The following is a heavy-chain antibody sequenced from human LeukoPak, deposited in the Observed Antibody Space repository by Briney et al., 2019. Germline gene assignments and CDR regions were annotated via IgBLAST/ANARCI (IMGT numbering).Heavy chain of an antibody. V-gene: IGHV4-31*03. CDR2: IYYSGST. CDR1: GGSISSSSYY. D-gene: IGHD3-9*01. Sequence: SETLSLTCTVSGGSISSSSYYWGWIRQPPGKGLEWIGYIYYSGSTYYNPSLKSRVTISVDTSKNQFSLKLSSVTAADTAVYYCARTDILTGYYLGYWGQGTLVTVSS. J-gene: IGHJ4*02. CDR3: ARTDILTGYYLGY.